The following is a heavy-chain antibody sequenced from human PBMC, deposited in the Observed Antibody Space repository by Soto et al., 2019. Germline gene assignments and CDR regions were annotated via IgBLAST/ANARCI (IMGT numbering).Heavy chain of an antibody. CDR1: DASVSKYY. CDR2: ISHTGYT. J-gene: IGHJ4*02. CDR3: ARGQLLFAY. D-gene: IGHD3-10*02. Sequence: SETLSLTCSVSDASVSKYYWSWIRQPPGKGLEWIGYISHTGYTSYNPSLESRPTISMDKSKNQLSLNLNSVTTADTAVYYCARGQLLFAYWGQGTPVTAPQ. V-gene: IGHV4-59*02.